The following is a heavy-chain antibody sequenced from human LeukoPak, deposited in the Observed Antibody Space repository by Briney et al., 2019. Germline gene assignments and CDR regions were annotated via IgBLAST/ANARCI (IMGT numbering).Heavy chain of an antibody. Sequence: SETLSLTCIVSGGSISGYYWSWIRQPPGRGLEWIGYISDTGTSIYNPSLKNRLSMLVDTSKNHFYLDLTSVTAADTAIYYCARTRTYLDYWGQGALVTVSS. J-gene: IGHJ4*02. CDR1: GGSISGYY. CDR3: ARTRTYLDY. V-gene: IGHV4-59*01. D-gene: IGHD1-7*01. CDR2: ISDTGTS.